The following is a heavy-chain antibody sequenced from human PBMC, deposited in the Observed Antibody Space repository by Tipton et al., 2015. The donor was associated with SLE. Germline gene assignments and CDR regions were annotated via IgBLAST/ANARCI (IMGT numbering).Heavy chain of an antibody. Sequence: TLSLTCTVSGGSISSHYWSWIRQPPGKGLEWIGYIYYSGSTNYNPSLKSRVTISVDTSKNQFSLKLSSVTAADTAVYYCARDRAFYYGSGPDAFDIWGQGTMVTVSS. CDR1: GGSISSHY. CDR3: ARDRAFYYGSGPDAFDI. J-gene: IGHJ3*02. V-gene: IGHV4-59*11. CDR2: IYYSGST. D-gene: IGHD3-10*01.